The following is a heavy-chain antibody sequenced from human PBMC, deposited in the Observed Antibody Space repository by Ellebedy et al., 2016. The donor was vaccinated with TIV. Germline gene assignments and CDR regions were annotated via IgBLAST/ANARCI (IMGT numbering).Heavy chain of an antibody. CDR3: AKDSEWEHEY. Sequence: PGGSLRLSCAASGFAVSSNGMSWVRQAPGKGLEWVSGISGSGYTYYADSVKGRFTISRDNSKSTLFLQMNSLRVEDTALYYCAKDSEWEHEYWGQGTLVTISS. D-gene: IGHD1-26*01. V-gene: IGHV3-23*01. CDR2: ISGSGYT. J-gene: IGHJ4*02. CDR1: GFAVSSNG.